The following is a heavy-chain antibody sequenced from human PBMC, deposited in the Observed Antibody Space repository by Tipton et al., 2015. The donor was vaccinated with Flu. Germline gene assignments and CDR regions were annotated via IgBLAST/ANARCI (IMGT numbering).Heavy chain of an antibody. CDR1: GGSFSGYY. Sequence: TLSLTCAVYGGSFSGYYWSWIRQPPGKGLEWIGDVTHTGSTNYNPSLKSRVTISVDTSKNQFSLKLSSVTAADTGVYYCAGELAYWGQGMLVTVSS. J-gene: IGHJ4*02. CDR2: VTHTGST. V-gene: IGHV4-34*01. CDR3: AGELAY. D-gene: IGHD4-23*01.